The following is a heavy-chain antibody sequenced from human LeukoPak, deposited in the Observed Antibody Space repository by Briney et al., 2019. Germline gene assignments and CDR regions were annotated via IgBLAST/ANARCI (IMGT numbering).Heavy chain of an antibody. D-gene: IGHD2-2*02. V-gene: IGHV4-59*01. CDR3: ARDCSSTSCYRRFDY. J-gene: IGHJ4*02. Sequence: SETLSLTCTVSGGSISSYYWCWIRQPPGKGLEWIGYIYYSGSTNYNPSLKSRVTISVDTSKNQFSLKLSSVTAADTAVYYCARDCSSTSCYRRFDYWGQGTLVTVSS. CDR1: GGSISSYY. CDR2: IYYSGST.